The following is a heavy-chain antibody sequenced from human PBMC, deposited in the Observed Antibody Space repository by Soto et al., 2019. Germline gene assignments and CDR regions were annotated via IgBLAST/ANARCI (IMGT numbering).Heavy chain of an antibody. J-gene: IGHJ4*02. V-gene: IGHV3-7*03. Sequence: GGSLRLSCAASGFTFSSYWMSWARQAPGKGLEWVANIKQDGSEKYYVDSVEGRFTISRDNAKNSLYLQMNSLRAEDTAVYYCATRLYDILTGFYYFDYWGQGTLVTVSS. D-gene: IGHD3-9*01. CDR2: IKQDGSEK. CDR3: ATRLYDILTGFYYFDY. CDR1: GFTFSSYW.